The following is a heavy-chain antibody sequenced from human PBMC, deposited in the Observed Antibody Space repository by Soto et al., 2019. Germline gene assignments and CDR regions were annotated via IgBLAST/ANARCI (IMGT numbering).Heavy chain of an antibody. CDR3: AMVDVYVTPSPQDV. J-gene: IGHJ6*02. CDR2: INTYNGNT. V-gene: IGHV1-18*01. CDR1: GYTCTRYG. D-gene: IGHD3-16*01. Sequence: QVQLVQSGAEVKNPGASVKVSCKASGYTCTRYGIGRARQAPGQGLEWMGWINTYNGNTNYAQNVQGRVTLTTDTSTSTAYMELRSLRSNDTAIYYCAMVDVYVTPSPQDVWGQGTTVIVSS.